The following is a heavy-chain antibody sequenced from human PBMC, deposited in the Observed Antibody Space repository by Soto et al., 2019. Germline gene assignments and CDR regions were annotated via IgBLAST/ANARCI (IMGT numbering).Heavy chain of an antibody. CDR1: GGSIRRRGYY. V-gene: IGHV4-31*03. D-gene: IGHD2-8*02. CDR2: VYYRGST. Sequence: SETLSLTCTVTGGSIRRRGYYWSWIRQRLGEGLEWIGFVYYRGSTDYNPSLRSRMTISADTSRNQFYLDVSSVTVADTAIYYCAASGAPEGDWFDPRGQGILVTVSS. CDR3: AASGAPEGDWFDP. J-gene: IGHJ5*02.